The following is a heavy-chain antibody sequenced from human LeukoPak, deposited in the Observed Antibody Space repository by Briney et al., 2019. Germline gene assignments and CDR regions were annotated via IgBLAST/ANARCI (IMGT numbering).Heavy chain of an antibody. CDR2: IWYDGDYK. V-gene: IGHV3-33*01. J-gene: IGHJ3*01. CDR3: ARGAYYYDSSDACDL. D-gene: IGHD3-22*01. Sequence: PGGSLRLSCAASHFTFSKYIMHWVRQAPGKGLEWVAAIWYDGDYKYFGQSVKGRFTISRDNSKNTLYLQTNSLRVEDTAVYYCARGAYYYDSSDACDLWGQGTLVTVSS. CDR1: HFTFSKYI.